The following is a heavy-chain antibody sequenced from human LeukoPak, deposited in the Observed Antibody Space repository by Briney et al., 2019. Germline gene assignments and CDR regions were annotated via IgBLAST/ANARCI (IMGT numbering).Heavy chain of an antibody. J-gene: IGHJ6*03. CDR3: AKGRGWEASYYYYYMDV. D-gene: IGHD1-26*01. V-gene: IGHV3-NL1*01. Sequence: GGSLRLSCAASGFTFSSYGMHWVRQAPGRGLEWVSTISGSGDYTYYADSVKGRFTISRDNSKNTLYLQMNSLRAEDTAVYYCAKGRGWEASYYYYYMDVWGKGTTVTISS. CDR1: GFTFSSYG. CDR2: ISGSGDYT.